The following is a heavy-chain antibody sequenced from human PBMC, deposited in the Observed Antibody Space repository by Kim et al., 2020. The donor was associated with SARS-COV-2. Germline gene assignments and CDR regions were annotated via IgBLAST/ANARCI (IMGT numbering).Heavy chain of an antibody. D-gene: IGHD2-21*02. V-gene: IGHV3-7*02. CDR3: ARARHHDCEYDY. J-gene: IGHJ4*02. Sequence: GGSLRLSCAASGFTFSDYWMSWVRQAPGKGLEWVSNIKENGSQKYYEDSVKGRFTISRDSDKNSLYLQMNSLRVEETAVYYCARARHHDCEYDYWGQGTLVTVSS. CDR2: IKENGSQK. CDR1: GFTFSDYW.